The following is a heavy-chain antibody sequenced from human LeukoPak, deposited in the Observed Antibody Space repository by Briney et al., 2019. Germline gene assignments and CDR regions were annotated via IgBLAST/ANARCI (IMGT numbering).Heavy chain of an antibody. CDR2: IYTSGST. CDR1: GGSISSSSYY. J-gene: IGHJ6*03. Sequence: PSETLSLTCTVSGGSISSSSYYWGWIRQPPGKGLEWIGRIYTSGSTNYNPSLKSRVTISVDTSKNQFSLKLSSVTAADTAVYYCARCYYGSGSYYPPYYYYYYMDVWGKGTTVTISS. CDR3: ARCYYGSGSYYPPYYYYYYMDV. V-gene: IGHV4-39*07. D-gene: IGHD3-10*01.